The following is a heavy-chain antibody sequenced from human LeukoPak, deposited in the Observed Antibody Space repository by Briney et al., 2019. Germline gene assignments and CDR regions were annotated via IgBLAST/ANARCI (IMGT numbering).Heavy chain of an antibody. V-gene: IGHV4-61*02. CDR3: AREGYSSPDY. J-gene: IGHJ4*02. D-gene: IGHD5-18*01. CDR1: GGPISSGSYY. Sequence: SETLSLTCTVSGGPISSGSYYWSWIRQPAGKGLEWIGRIYTSGSTNYNPSLKSRVIISVDTSKNQFSLKLTSVTAADTAVYYCAREGYSSPDYWGQGTLVTVSS. CDR2: IYTSGST.